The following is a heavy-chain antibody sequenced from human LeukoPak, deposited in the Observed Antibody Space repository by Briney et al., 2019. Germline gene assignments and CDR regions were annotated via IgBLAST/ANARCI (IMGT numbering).Heavy chain of an antibody. V-gene: IGHV1-46*01. CDR1: GYTFTSYY. D-gene: IGHD3-16*02. CDR3: ARTIPPVKPTGRFDP. Sequence: ASVKVSCKASGYTFTSYYMHWVRQAPGQGLEWMGIINPSGGSTSYAQKFQGRVTMTRDTSTSTVYMELSSLRSEDTAVYYCARTIPPVKPTGRFDPWGQGTLVTVSS. J-gene: IGHJ5*02. CDR2: INPSGGST.